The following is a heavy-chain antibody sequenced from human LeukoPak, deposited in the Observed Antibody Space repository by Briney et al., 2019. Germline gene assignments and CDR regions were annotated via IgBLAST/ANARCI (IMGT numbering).Heavy chain of an antibody. CDR2: IIPIFGTA. D-gene: IGHD3-22*01. V-gene: IGHV1-69*06. J-gene: IGHJ4*02. CDR3: GHYDSSGCFDY. CDR1: GGTFSSYA. Sequence: GASAKVSCKASGGTFSSYAISWVRQAPGQGLEWMGGIIPIFGTANYAQKFQGRVTITADKSTSTAYMELSSLRSEDTAVYYCGHYDSSGCFDYWGQGTLVTVSS.